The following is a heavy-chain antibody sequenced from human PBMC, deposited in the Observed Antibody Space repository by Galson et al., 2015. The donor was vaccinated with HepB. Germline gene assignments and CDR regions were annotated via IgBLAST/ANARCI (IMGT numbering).Heavy chain of an antibody. Sequence: SVKVSCKASGYTFSGYTISWVRQAPGQGLEWMGKIIPILERTNYAQNFQGRVTITADESTSTAYMELSSLRSEDTAVYYCVRDNMGRIAAAVPNWFDPWGQGTLVTVSS. V-gene: IGHV1-69*08. D-gene: IGHD6-13*01. J-gene: IGHJ5*02. CDR1: GYTFSGYT. CDR3: VRDNMGRIAAAVPNWFDP. CDR2: IIPILERT.